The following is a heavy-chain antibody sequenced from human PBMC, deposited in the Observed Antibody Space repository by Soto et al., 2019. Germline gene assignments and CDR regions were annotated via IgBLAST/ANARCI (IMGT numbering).Heavy chain of an antibody. CDR2: ISDSGSS. Sequence: GSLRLSCAASGFTVSSNYMSWVRQVPGKGLEWIGYISDSGSSKCNPSLKSRASISVDTSKNQFSLKLRSVTAADTAVYYCARDLATMPGRYERRPTDYGMDVWGQGTTVTVSS. V-gene: IGHV4-59*02. J-gene: IGHJ6*02. D-gene: IGHD3-16*01. CDR1: GFTVSSNY. CDR3: ARDLATMPGRYERRPTDYGMDV.